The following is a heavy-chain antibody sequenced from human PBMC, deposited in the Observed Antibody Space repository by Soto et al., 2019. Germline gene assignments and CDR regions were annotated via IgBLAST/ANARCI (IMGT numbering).Heavy chain of an antibody. D-gene: IGHD2-21*02. CDR1: GGTFSSYT. CDR3: ARDRTGGDGNWFDP. Sequence: QVQLVQSGAEVKKPGSSVKVSCKASGGTFSSYTISWVRQAPGQGLEWMGRIIPVLGIAKYAQNFQDRVTITADEFTRTAYMELSSPRSEDTAVYYCARDRTGGDGNWFDPWGQGTLVTVSS. V-gene: IGHV1-69*08. J-gene: IGHJ5*02. CDR2: IIPVLGIA.